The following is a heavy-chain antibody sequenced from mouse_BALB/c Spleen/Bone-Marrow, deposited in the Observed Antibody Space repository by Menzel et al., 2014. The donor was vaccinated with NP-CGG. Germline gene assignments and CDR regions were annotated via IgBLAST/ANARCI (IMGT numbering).Heavy chain of an antibody. J-gene: IGHJ4*01. D-gene: IGHD1-1*01. CDR2: IYPSDSYT. V-gene: IGHV1-69*02. Sequence: QVQLQQSGAELVRPGASVKLPCRASGYTFTSYWINWVKQRPGQGLEWIGNIYPSDSYTNYNQRFKDKATLTVDKSSSTAYMQLSSPTSEDSAVYYCTRYGNSHYYAMDYWGQGTSVTVSS. CDR3: TRYGNSHYYAMDY. CDR1: GYTFTSYW.